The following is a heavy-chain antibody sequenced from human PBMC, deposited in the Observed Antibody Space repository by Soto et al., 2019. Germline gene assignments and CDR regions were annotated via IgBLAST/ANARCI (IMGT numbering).Heavy chain of an antibody. CDR3: ARELAGLLDN. Sequence: QVQLVQSGPELKKPGASVRVSFTAPCYGFLNHWIVWVRQAPGQGLECMGWISTNTGNTNYEQNLQGRVTMTTETPTSTAYMELRSLTSDDTAVYYCARELAGLLDNWGQGTLVTVSS. CDR2: ISTNTGNT. CDR1: CYGFLNHW. J-gene: IGHJ4*02. V-gene: IGHV1-18*01.